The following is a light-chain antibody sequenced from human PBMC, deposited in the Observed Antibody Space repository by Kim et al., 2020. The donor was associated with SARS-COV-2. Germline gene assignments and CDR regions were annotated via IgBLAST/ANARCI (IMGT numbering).Light chain of an antibody. CDR2: QDT. CDR3: QAWDSGTAVV. Sequence: SYELTQPPSVSVSPGQTASITCSGDELGDKYVFWYQQKPGQSPLLVIYQDTKRPSGIPERFSASNSGNTATLTISGTQATDEADYYCQAWDSGTAVVFGEGTQLTVL. J-gene: IGLJ2*01. V-gene: IGLV3-1*01. CDR1: ELGDKY.